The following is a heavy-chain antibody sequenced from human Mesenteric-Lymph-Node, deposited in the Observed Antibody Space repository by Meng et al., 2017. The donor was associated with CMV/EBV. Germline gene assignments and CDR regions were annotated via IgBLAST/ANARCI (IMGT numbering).Heavy chain of an antibody. V-gene: IGHV2-5*02. D-gene: IGHD2-15*01. CDR1: GVG. J-gene: IGHJ4*02. Sequence: GVGVGWIRQPPGKALDWLGVIYWDDDKRYSPSLKTSLTITKDTSKNQVVLTMTNTDPMDTATYYCAHRASSCSGGSCYRSGRGYFDYWGPGTLVTVSS. CDR3: AHRASSCSGGSCYRSGRGYFDY. CDR2: IYWDDDK.